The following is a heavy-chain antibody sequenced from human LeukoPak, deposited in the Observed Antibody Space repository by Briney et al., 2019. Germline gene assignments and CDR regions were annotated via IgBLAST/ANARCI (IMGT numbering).Heavy chain of an antibody. CDR3: ARDKDDYVWGTYRW. Sequence: PSETLSLTCAVSGYSISSGYYWGWVRPAPGKGLEWIGIIYHTVSTDSNPSLKSRLPVSVYLSKNQFSLNLRSVSVTDTAVYYCARDKDDYVWGTYRWWGQGMLVTVSS. CDR2: IYHTVST. J-gene: IGHJ4*02. CDR1: GYSISSGYY. D-gene: IGHD3-16*02. V-gene: IGHV4-38-2*01.